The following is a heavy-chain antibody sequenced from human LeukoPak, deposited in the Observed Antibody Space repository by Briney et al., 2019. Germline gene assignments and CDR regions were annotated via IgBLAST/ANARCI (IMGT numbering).Heavy chain of an antibody. CDR2: INSDGSST. J-gene: IGHJ6*02. CDR1: GFTFSSYW. V-gene: IGHV3-74*01. CDR3: ARDGEAYGMDV. Sequence: GGSLRLSCAASGFTFSSYWMHWVRQAPGKGLVWVSRINSDGSSTSYADSVKGRFTISRDNAKNTLYLQMNSLRAEDSAVYYCARDGEAYGMDVWGQGTTVTVSS.